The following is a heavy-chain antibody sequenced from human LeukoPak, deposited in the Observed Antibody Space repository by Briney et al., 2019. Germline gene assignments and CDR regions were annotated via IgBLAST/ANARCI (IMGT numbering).Heavy chain of an antibody. CDR3: ASAGYCSGGSCP. Sequence: PSETLSLTCTVSGGSISSYYWSWIRQPAGKGLEWIGYIYYSGSTNYNPSLKSRVTISVDTSKNQFSLKLSSVTAADTAVYYCASAGYCSGGSCPWGQGTLVTVSS. CDR1: GGSISSYY. CDR2: IYYSGST. J-gene: IGHJ5*02. V-gene: IGHV4-59*01. D-gene: IGHD2-15*01.